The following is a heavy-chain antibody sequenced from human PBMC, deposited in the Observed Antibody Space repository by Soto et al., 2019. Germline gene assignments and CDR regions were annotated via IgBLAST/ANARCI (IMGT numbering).Heavy chain of an antibody. CDR3: ARVPAASKNLDY. J-gene: IGHJ4*02. D-gene: IGHD2-2*01. V-gene: IGHV4-34*01. Sequence: PSETLSLTCAVYGGSFSGYYWSWIRQPPGKGLEWIGEINHSENTNYNPSLKSRVTMSVDTSKNQFSLKLSSVTAADTAVYYCARVPAASKNLDYWGQGTLVTVSS. CDR1: GGSFSGYY. CDR2: INHSENT.